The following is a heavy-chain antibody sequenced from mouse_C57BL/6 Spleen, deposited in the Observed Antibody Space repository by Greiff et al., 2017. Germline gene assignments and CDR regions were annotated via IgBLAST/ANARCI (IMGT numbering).Heavy chain of an antibody. D-gene: IGHD2-5*01. J-gene: IGHJ4*01. Sequence: QVQLQQPGAELVKPGASVKMSCTASGYTFTSYWITWVKQRPGQGLEWIGDIYPGSGSTNYNEKFKSKATLTVDTSSSTADMQLSSRTSEDSAVYYCARYWSNYGAMDYWGQGTSVTVSS. CDR2: IYPGSGST. V-gene: IGHV1-55*01. CDR3: ARYWSNYGAMDY. CDR1: GYTFTSYW.